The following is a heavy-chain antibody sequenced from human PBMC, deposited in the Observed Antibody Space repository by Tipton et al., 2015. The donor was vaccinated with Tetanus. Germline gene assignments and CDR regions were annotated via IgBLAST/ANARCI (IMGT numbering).Heavy chain of an antibody. D-gene: IGHD1-26*01. J-gene: IGHJ4*02. CDR2: IYYSGST. Sequence: WVRQHPGKGLEWIGDIYYSGSTYYNPSLKSRVTISVDTSKNQFSLKLKSVTAADTAVYYCARDQARGARGWNYFDYWGQGTLVTVSS. V-gene: IGHV4-31*02. CDR3: ARDQARGARGWNYFDY.